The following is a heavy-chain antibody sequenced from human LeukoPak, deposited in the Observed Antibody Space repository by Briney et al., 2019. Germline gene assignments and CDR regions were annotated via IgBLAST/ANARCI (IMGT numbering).Heavy chain of an antibody. CDR2: IHHGWTI. CDR3: ASAQRRLNWDY. V-gene: IGHV4-59*01. J-gene: IGHJ4*02. D-gene: IGHD5-24*01. Sequence: SETLSLTCTVSGGSITNYYWSWIRQPPGKGLEWIGHIHHGWTINYSPSLKSRATISIDTSKNQLSLKLTSVTAADTAVYYCASAQRRLNWDYWGQGTLVTVSS. CDR1: GGSITNYY.